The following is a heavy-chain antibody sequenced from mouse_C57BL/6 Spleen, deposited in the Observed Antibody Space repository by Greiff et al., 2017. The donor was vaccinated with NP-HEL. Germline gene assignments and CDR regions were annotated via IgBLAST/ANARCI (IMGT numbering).Heavy chain of an antibody. CDR1: GFTFTDYY. CDR2: ISNKANGYST. CDR3: ARINDGNCEGDFDV. Sequence: EVMLVESGGGLVQPGGSLSLSCAASGFTFTDYYISWVRQPPGKALEWLGFISNKANGYSTEYSVSVKGRFTISRDNSQSILYLQMNALRAEDSATYYWARINDGNCEGDFDVWGTGTTVTVSS. D-gene: IGHD2-1*01. J-gene: IGHJ1*03. V-gene: IGHV7-3*01.